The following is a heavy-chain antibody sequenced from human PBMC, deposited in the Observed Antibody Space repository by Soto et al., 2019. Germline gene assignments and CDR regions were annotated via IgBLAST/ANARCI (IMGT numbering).Heavy chain of an antibody. D-gene: IGHD6-19*01. CDR3: ARDAQWMANDEYFQH. V-gene: IGHV1-18*01. Sequence: ASVKVSCKASGYTFSTYGISWVRQAPGLGLEWMGWISPNNRNTNYAQTLQGRVTLNTDTSTRTAYMELRSLRSDDTAVYYCARDAQWMANDEYFQHWGQGTLVTVSS. J-gene: IGHJ1*01. CDR2: ISPNNRNT. CDR1: GYTFSTYG.